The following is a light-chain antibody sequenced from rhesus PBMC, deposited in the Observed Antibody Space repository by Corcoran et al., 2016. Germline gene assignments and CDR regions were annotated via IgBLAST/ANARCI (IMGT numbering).Light chain of an antibody. CDR2: NAN. CDR1: QGISSY. CDR3: QQGNSNPLT. J-gene: IGKJ4*01. Sequence: DIQMSQSPSPLSVSVGDRVTIICRASQGISSYLNWYQQKPGKAPKLLIYNANSWESGVPSRFSGIGTGTEFTLTVSSLMPEDFATDYCQQGNSNPLTIGGGTKVELK. V-gene: IGKV1-32*02.